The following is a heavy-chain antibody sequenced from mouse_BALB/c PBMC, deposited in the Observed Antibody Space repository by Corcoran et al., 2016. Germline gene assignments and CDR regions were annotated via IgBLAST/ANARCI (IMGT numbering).Heavy chain of an antibody. J-gene: IGHJ4*01. D-gene: IGHD1-1*01. CDR2: INPYNGGT. CDR3: ARSGYYGSSTYAMDN. V-gene: IGHV1-18*01. CDR1: GYSFTGYT. Sequence: EVQLQQSGPELVKPGASMKISCKASGYSFTGYTMNWVKQSHGKNFEWIGLINPYNGGTSYNQKFKGKATLTVDKLSRTAYMELLSLTSEDSAVYYCARSGYYGSSTYAMDNWGQGTSVTVSS.